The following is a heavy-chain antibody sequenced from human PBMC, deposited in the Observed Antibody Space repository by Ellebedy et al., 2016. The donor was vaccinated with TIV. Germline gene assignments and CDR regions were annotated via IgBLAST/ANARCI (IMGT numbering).Heavy chain of an antibody. CDR3: ARVSGYMVRGVITHYYYMDV. V-gene: IGHV4-59*01. CDR1: GGSISSYY. D-gene: IGHD3-10*01. CDR2: IYYSGST. Sequence: SETLSLXCTVSGGSISSYYWSWIRQPPGKGLEWIGYIYYSGSTNYNPSLKSRVTISVDTSKNQFSLKLSSVTAADTAVYYCARVSGYMVRGVITHYYYMDVWGKGTTVTVSS. J-gene: IGHJ6*03.